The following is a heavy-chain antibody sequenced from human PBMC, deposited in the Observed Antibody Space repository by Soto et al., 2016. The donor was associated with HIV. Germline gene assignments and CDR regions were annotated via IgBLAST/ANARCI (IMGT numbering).Heavy chain of an antibody. J-gene: IGHJ4*02. D-gene: IGHD2-15*01. CDR1: GGSITSSPYY. CDR2: IYYSGRA. CDR3: ARGLRGYYFDS. V-gene: IGHV4-39*01. Sequence: VQESGPGLVKPSATLSLTCTISGGSITSSPYYGGWIRQTPGKGLEWIGNIYYSGRAYYNPSLKSRVTISVDTSKSQFSLKLSSVTAADTAVYFCARGLRGYYFDSWGQGTLVTVSS.